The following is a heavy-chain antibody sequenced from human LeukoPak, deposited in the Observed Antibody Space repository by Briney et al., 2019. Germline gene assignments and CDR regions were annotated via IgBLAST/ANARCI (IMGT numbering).Heavy chain of an antibody. V-gene: IGHV1-3*01. CDR3: ARSILVVPVASHYNYGVDV. CDR2: INAGNGNT. D-gene: IGHD2-2*01. Sequence: VASVKVSCKASGYTFTTYAMHWVRQAPGQRLEWMGWINAGNGNTRYSQKFQGGVTITRDTSASTAYMELSSLRSEDTAVYYCARSILVVPVASHYNYGVDVWGQGTTVTVSS. J-gene: IGHJ6*02. CDR1: GYTFTTYA.